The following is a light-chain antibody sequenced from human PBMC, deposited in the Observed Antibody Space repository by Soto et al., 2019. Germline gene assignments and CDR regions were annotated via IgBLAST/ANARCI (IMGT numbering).Light chain of an antibody. J-gene: IGLJ3*02. CDR2: EVT. Sequence: QSVLTQPPSASGSPGQSVTISCTGTSSDVGGYNYVSWYQQHPGKVPKLMIYEVTKRPSGVPDRFSGSKSGNTASLTVSGLQAEDEADCYCSSYAGSNILVFGGGTKLTVL. CDR3: SSYAGSNILV. CDR1: SSDVGGYNY. V-gene: IGLV2-8*01.